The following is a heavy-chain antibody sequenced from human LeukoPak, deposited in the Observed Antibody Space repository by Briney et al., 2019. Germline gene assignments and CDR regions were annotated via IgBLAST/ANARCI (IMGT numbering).Heavy chain of an antibody. CDR1: GYTFTSYG. CDR2: ISAYNGNT. V-gene: IGHV1-18*01. J-gene: IGHJ5*02. D-gene: IGHD1-1*01. Sequence: ASVKVSCKASGYTFTSYGISGVRQPPGQGLEWMGWISAYNGNTNYAQKLQGRVTMTTDTSTSTAYMELRSLRSDDTAVYYCARQLYNWNDVYGWFDPWGQGTLVTVSS. CDR3: ARQLYNWNDVYGWFDP.